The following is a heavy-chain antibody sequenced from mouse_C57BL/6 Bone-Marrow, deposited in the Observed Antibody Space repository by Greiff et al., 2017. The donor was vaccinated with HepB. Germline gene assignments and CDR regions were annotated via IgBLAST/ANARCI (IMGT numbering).Heavy chain of an antibody. CDR1: GFNIKDDY. D-gene: IGHD2-3*01. Sequence: VQPKESGAELVRPGASVKLSCTASGFNIKDDYMHWVKQRPEQGLEWIGWIDPENGDTEYASKFQGKATITADTSSNTAYLQLSSLTSEDTAVYYCTTDGPAWFAYWGQGTLVTVSA. J-gene: IGHJ3*01. V-gene: IGHV14-4*01. CDR3: TTDGPAWFAY. CDR2: IDPENGDT.